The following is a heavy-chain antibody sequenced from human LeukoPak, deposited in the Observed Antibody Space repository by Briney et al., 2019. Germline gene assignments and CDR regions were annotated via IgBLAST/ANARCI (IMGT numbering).Heavy chain of an antibody. CDR3: ARVSSSGYSGYDYGPRGWFDP. D-gene: IGHD5-12*01. CDR2: INPNSSGT. V-gene: IGHV1-2*02. Sequence: GASVKVSCKASGYTFTGYYIHWVRQAPGQGLEWMGWINPNSSGTNYAQKFQGRVTMTRDTSISTAYMELSRLRSDDTAVYYCARVSSSGYSGYDYGPRGWFDPWGQGTLVTVSS. J-gene: IGHJ5*02. CDR1: GYTFTGYY.